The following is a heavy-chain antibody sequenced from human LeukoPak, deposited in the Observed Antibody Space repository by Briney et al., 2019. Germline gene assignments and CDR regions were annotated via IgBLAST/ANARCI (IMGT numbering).Heavy chain of an antibody. J-gene: IGHJ4*02. D-gene: IGHD3-22*01. Sequence: ASVKLSCKASGYTFTGYYMHGVRQAPGQGLEWMVWINPNSGGTNYAQKPQGRVTMPRDTPISRPYIDLSRLRSDDTAVYYCARDYVYYYDSSGYYSTRSDYWGQGTLVTVSS. CDR3: ARDYVYYYDSSGYYSTRSDY. CDR2: INPNSGGT. V-gene: IGHV1-2*02. CDR1: GYTFTGYY.